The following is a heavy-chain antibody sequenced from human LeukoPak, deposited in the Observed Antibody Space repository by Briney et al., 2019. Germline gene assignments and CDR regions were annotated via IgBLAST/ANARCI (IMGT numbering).Heavy chain of an antibody. V-gene: IGHV4-61*08. CDR3: ARGGWSGSSHWFFDL. D-gene: IGHD1-26*01. CDR2: IYYSGST. J-gene: IGHJ2*01. Sequence: PSETLSLTCTVSGGSLSSGGYYWSWIRQHPGKGLEWIGYIYYSGSTYYNPSLRSRVTMSVDTSKNQFSLKLTSVTAADPAVYYCARGGWSGSSHWFFDLWGRGTLVIVSS. CDR1: GGSLSSGGYY.